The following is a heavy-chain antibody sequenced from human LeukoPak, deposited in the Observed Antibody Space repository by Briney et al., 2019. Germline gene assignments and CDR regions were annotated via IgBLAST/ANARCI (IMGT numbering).Heavy chain of an antibody. CDR3: ARQPGAGWFDA. V-gene: IGHV5-51*01. CDR1: GYSFTSSW. CDR2: INLGDSNT. J-gene: IGHJ5*02. Sequence: GESLKISCQASGYSFTSSWSGWARQMPGKGLEWMAIINLGDSNTSKTPSCQGQVTISGDKSISPVYLQWGSLKASDTAMYYCARQPGAGWFDAWGEGTLVTVSS. D-gene: IGHD3-10*01.